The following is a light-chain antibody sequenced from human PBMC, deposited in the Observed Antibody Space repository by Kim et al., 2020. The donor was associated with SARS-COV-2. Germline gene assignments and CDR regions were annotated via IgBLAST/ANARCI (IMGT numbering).Light chain of an antibody. J-gene: IGLJ2*01. V-gene: IGLV3-19*01. CDR1: SLTRYS. Sequence: ALGQTVNITCQGDSLTRYSASWYQQKQGQAPLLVIYDKNNRPSGIPDRFSGSSSRNTASLTITGAQAEDEVDYYCSSRDSSGSHGAFGGGTQLTVL. CDR2: DKN. CDR3: SSRDSSGSHGA.